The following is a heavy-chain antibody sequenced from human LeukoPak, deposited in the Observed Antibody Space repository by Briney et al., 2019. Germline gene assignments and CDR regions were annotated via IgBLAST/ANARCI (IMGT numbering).Heavy chain of an antibody. CDR1: GFTFSNAW. CDR2: IKSKTDGGTT. V-gene: IGHV3-15*01. CDR3: AKDGGRYYYDSSGYYLDY. D-gene: IGHD3-22*01. J-gene: IGHJ4*02. Sequence: GGSLRLSCAASGFTFSNAWMSWVRQAPGKGLEWVGRIKSKTDGGTTDYAAPVKGRFTISRDDSKNTLYLQMNSLRAEDTAVYYCAKDGGRYYYDSSGYYLDYWGQGTLVTVSS.